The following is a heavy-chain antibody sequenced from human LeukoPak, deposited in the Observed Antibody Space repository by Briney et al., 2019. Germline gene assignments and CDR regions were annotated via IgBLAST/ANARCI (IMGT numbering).Heavy chain of an antibody. CDR2: IGASGGNT. CDR1: GFTFSSYA. D-gene: IGHD1-26*01. CDR3: AKEQIVGATLDY. Sequence: GGSLRLSCAASGFTFSSYAMSWVRQAPGKGLEWVSTIGASGGNTYHVDSVKGRFTTSRDDSKNTLYLQMNSLRADDTAIYYCAKEQIVGATLDYWGQGSLVTVSS. J-gene: IGHJ4*02. V-gene: IGHV3-23*01.